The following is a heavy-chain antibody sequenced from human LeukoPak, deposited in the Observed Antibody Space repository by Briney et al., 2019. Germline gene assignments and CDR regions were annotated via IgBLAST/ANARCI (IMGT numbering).Heavy chain of an antibody. CDR2: ISSGRNYI. CDR3: ARGAMIIVAHFDY. Sequence: GGSLRLSCAASGFTFSTYSMNWVRQAPGKGLEWVSSISSGRNYIYYADSVKGRFTISRDNAKNSLYLQMNSLRAEDTAVYYCARGAMIIVAHFDYWGQGTLATVSS. CDR1: GFTFSTYS. V-gene: IGHV3-21*01. J-gene: IGHJ4*02. D-gene: IGHD3-22*01.